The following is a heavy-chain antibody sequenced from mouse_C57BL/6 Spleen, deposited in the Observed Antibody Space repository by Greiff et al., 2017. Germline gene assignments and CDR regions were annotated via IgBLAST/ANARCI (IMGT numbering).Heavy chain of an antibody. CDR3: ARQGYYGSVAY. V-gene: IGHV5-6*02. J-gene: IGHJ3*01. CDR2: ISSCGSYT. Sequence: EVKLVESGGDLVKPGGSLKLSCAASGFTFSSYGMSWVRQTPDKRLEWVATISSCGSYTYYPDSVKGRFTISRDNAKNTLYLQMSSLKSEDTAMYYSARQGYYGSVAYWGQGTLVTVSA. D-gene: IGHD1-1*01. CDR1: GFTFSSYG.